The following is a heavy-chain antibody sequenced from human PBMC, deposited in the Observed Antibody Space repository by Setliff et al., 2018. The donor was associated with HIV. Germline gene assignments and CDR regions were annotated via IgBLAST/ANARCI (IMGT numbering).Heavy chain of an antibody. CDR2: IWPDDSDT. CDR3: ARLSKYYDFWTPDS. Sequence: PGESLKISCKGSRYSFTNYWVGWVRQMPANGLEWMGLIWPDDSDTIYSPSFQGQVTMSVDKSISTAYLQWGSLKAPDTAMYYCARLSKYYDFWTPDSWGQGTLVTVS. V-gene: IGHV5-51*01. D-gene: IGHD3-3*01. J-gene: IGHJ4*02. CDR1: RYSFTNYW.